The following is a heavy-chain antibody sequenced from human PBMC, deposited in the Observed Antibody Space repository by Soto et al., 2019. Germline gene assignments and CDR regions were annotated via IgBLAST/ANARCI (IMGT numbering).Heavy chain of an antibody. Sequence: PGGSLRLSCAASGFTFSSYGMHWVRQAPGKGLEWVAVISYDGSNKYYADSVKGRFTISRDNSKNTLYLQMNSLRAEDTAVYYCAKDLRVGYFGVYMDVWGKGTTVTVSS. CDR3: AKDLRVGYFGVYMDV. V-gene: IGHV3-30*18. J-gene: IGHJ6*03. D-gene: IGHD3-22*01. CDR2: ISYDGSNK. CDR1: GFTFSSYG.